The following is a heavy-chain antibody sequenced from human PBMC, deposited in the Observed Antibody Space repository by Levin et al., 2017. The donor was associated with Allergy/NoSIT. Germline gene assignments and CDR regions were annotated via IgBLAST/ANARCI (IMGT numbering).Heavy chain of an antibody. CDR2: IWYDGSNK. Sequence: GESLKISCAASGFTFSSFGIHWVRQAPGKGLEWVALIWYDGSNKYYADSVKGRFTISRDNPKNTPYLQVNSLRAEDTAGAYCARGAADGTYHYYYYMDVWGKGTTVTVS. CDR3: ARGAADGTYHYYYYMDV. J-gene: IGHJ6*03. D-gene: IGHD6-13*01. V-gene: IGHV3-33*01. CDR1: GFTFSSFG.